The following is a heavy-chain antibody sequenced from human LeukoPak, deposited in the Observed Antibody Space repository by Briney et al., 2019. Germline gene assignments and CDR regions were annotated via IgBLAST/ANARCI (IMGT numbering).Heavy chain of an antibody. Sequence: GASVEASCNPSEYTFTGYYMHWVRQAPGQGLEWTRWIHPNSGGTNYAQKFQGRVTMTRDTSISTAYMELSRLRSDDTAVYYCARSWVRDFWSGYPGYFDYWGQGTLVTVSS. CDR3: ARSWVRDFWSGYPGYFDY. J-gene: IGHJ4*02. CDR2: IHPNSGGT. CDR1: EYTFTGYY. D-gene: IGHD3-3*01. V-gene: IGHV1-2*02.